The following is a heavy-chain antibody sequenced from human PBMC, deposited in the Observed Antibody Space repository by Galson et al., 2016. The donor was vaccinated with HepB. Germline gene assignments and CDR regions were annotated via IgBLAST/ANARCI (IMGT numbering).Heavy chain of an antibody. CDR2: IGDDGAT. V-gene: IGHV3-23*01. CDR3: VRDGFRDLSGGTAFDY. CDR1: GFTFGSYG. D-gene: IGHD1-26*01. J-gene: IGHJ4*02. Sequence: SLRLSCAASGFTFGSYGMNWFRQAPGKGLEWVSGIGDDGATYYANHVRGRFTISRDNPKKTLYLQMNSLRAEDTAVYPCVRDGFRDLSGGTAFDYWGQGTLVTVSS.